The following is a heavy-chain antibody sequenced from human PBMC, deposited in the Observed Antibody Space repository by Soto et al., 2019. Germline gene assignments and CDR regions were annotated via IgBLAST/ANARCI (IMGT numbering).Heavy chain of an antibody. D-gene: IGHD3-10*01. Sequence: SETLSLTCTVSGGSISSGDYYWSWIRQPPGKGLEWIGYIYYNGKTRYNPSLQSRLTISVDTSKYEFFLKLDSVTAADTAVYYCARTYFYGSESYRNFDYWGQGTLVTVSS. J-gene: IGHJ4*02. V-gene: IGHV4-30-4*01. CDR1: GGSISSGDYY. CDR3: ARTYFYGSESYRNFDY. CDR2: IYYNGKT.